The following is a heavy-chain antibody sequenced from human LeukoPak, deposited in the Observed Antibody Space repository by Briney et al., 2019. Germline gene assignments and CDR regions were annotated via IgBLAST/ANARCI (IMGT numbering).Heavy chain of an antibody. CDR3: AKVVVVVVAATPQYYFDY. V-gene: IGHV3-23*01. CDR1: GFTFSSYA. Sequence: GGSLRLSCAASGFTFSSYAMSWVRQAPGEGLEWVSAISGSGGSTYYADSVKGRFTISRGNSKNTLYLQMNSLRAEDTAVYYCAKVVVVVVAATPQYYFDYWGQGTLVTVSS. D-gene: IGHD2-15*01. CDR2: ISGSGGST. J-gene: IGHJ4*02.